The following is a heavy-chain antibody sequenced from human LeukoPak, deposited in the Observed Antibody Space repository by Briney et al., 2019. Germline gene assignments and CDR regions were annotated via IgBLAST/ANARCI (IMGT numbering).Heavy chain of an antibody. V-gene: IGHV4-34*01. CDR2: INHSGST. D-gene: IGHD6-13*01. CDR1: GGSFSGYY. Sequence: SETLSLTCAVYGGSFSGYYWSWIRQPPGKGLEWIGEINHSGSTNYNPSLKSRVTISVDTSKNQFSLKLSSVTAAGTAVYYCARARGSSWYLDYWGQGTLVTVSS. J-gene: IGHJ4*02. CDR3: ARARGSSWYLDY.